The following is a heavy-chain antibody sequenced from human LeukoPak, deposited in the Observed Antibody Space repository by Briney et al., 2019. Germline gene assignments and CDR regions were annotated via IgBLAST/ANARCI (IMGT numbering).Heavy chain of an antibody. CDR1: GYTFTSYY. D-gene: IGHD1/OR15-1a*01. V-gene: IGHV1-46*01. CDR3: ARDRVSGTEGNWFDP. J-gene: IGHJ5*02. CDR2: SNPSGGST. Sequence: ASVKVSCKASGYTFTSYYMHWVRQPPAQGLEWMGISNPSGGSTSYAQKFQGRVTMTRDMSTSTVYMELSSLRSEDTAVYYCARDRVSGTEGNWFDPWGQGTLVTVSS.